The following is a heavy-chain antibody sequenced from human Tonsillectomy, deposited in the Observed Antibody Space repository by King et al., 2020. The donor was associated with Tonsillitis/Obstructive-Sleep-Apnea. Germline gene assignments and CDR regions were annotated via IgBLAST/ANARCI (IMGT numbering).Heavy chain of an antibody. D-gene: IGHD3-10*01. CDR1: GFSLSNARMG. Sequence: TLKESGPVLVKPTETLTLTCTVSGFSLSNARMGVSWIRQPPGKALEWLAHIFSNDEKSYSTSLKSRLTISKDTSKSQVVLTMTNMDPVDTATYCCASNLANDGSGSLDAFDIWGQGTMVTVSS. J-gene: IGHJ3*02. V-gene: IGHV2-26*01. CDR3: ASNLANDGSGSLDAFDI. CDR2: IFSNDEK.